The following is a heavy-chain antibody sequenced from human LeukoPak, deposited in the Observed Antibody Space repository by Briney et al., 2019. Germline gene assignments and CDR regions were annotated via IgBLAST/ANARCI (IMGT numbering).Heavy chain of an antibody. D-gene: IGHD2-15*01. V-gene: IGHV3-48*01. CDR2: ISPGTI. CDR3: TRDGRVAYEMDV. J-gene: IGHJ6*02. CDR1: GVTFSRHP. Sequence: GGSLRLSCAAPGVTFSRHPINWVRQAPGKGLEWVSYISPGTIYYADSVKGQFTISRDNAKNSLYLQMNSLRAEDTAVYYCTRDGRVAYEMDVWGQGTTVTVSS.